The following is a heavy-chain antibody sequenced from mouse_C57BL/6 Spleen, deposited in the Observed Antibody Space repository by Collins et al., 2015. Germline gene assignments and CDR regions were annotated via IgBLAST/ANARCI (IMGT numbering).Heavy chain of an antibody. J-gene: IGHJ4*01. CDR2: IYPGSGNT. Sequence: QVQLQQSGPELVKPGASLKISCKASGYSFPSYYIHWVKQRPGQGLEWIGWIYPGSGNTKYNEKFKGKATLTADTSSSTAYMQLSSLTSEDSAVYYCARRVDGYYEAMDYWGQGTSVTVSS. D-gene: IGHD2-3*01. CDR1: GYSFPSYY. V-gene: IGHV1-66*01. CDR3: ARRVDGYYEAMDY.